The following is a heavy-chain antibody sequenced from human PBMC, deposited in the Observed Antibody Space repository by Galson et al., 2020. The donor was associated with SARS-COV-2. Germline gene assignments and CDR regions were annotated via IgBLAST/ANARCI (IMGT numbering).Heavy chain of an antibody. CDR2: ISTYNGNT. V-gene: IGHV1-18*01. CDR1: GYTFTDYG. J-gene: IGHJ6*03. CDR3: ARAPGWSNSWRAYFYYMDV. Sequence: ASVKLSCQASGYTFTDYGIAWVRQAPRQGLECMGWISTYNGNTNSAQTLQDRVTMTTDPSTNTAYMELRSLRSDDTAIYYCARAPGWSNSWRAYFYYMDVWGNGTTVTVSS. D-gene: IGHD1-26*01.